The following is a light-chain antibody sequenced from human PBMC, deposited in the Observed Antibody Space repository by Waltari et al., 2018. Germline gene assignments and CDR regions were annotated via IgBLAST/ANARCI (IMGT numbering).Light chain of an antibody. CDR1: QSVSSNY. CDR2: GAS. J-gene: IGKJ3*01. V-gene: IGKV3-20*01. Sequence: VLTQSPGTLSLSGGEATTSSCRASQSVSSNYLIWYQQKPGQAPRLLIYGASSRATGIPDRFSGSGSGTDFTLTISRLEPEDFAVYYCQQYGSSPLTFGPGTKVDIK. CDR3: QQYGSSPLT.